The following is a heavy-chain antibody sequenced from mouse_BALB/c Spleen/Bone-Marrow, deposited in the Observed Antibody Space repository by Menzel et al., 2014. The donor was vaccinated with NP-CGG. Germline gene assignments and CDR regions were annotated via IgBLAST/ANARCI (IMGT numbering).Heavy chain of an antibody. D-gene: IGHD1-1*01. CDR3: ARQDITAASDY. CDR2: IHPSDGET. Sequence: VQLVESGAELVRPGTSVKLSCKASGYSFISYWMNWVKQRPGEGLEWIGTIHPSDGETRLNQKFKDKATLTVDKSSSRVYMQFSSQSSEDSAVYYCARQDITAASDYWGQGTPLTGSS. V-gene: IGHV1-61*01. CDR1: GYSFISYW. J-gene: IGHJ2*01.